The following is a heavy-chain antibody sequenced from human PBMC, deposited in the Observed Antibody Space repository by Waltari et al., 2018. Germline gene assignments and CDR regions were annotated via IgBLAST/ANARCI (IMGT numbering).Heavy chain of an antibody. CDR3: VTSDYGGNHVEY. D-gene: IGHD4-17*01. V-gene: IGHV3-21*03. CDR2: ISANTRYM. J-gene: IGHJ4*02. CDR1: GFPFSSYN. Sequence: EVQLVESGGGLVKPGGSLRLSCAASGFPFSSYNMNWVRQAPGKGLEWVSSISANTRYMYYPDSVKGRFTISRDNAKNSLYLQMNSLRDDDTAVYFCVTSDYGGNHVEYWGQGTLVTVSS.